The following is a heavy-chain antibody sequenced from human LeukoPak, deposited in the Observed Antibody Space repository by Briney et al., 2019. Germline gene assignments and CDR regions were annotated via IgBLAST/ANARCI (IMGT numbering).Heavy chain of an antibody. CDR2: IYHSGST. V-gene: IGHV4-30-2*01. CDR3: ARGENYSDSSGYHDAFDI. D-gene: IGHD3-22*01. J-gene: IGHJ3*02. Sequence: SETLSLTCAVSGGSISSGGYSWSWIRQPPGKGLEWIGYIYHSGSTYYNPSLKSRVTISVDRSKNQFSLKLSSVTAADTAVYYCARGENYSDSSGYHDAFDIWGQGTMVTVSS. CDR1: GGSISSGGYS.